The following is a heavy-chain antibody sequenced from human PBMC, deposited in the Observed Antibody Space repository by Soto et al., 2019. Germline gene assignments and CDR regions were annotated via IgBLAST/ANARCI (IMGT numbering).Heavy chain of an antibody. V-gene: IGHV3-48*01. CDR3: ARDLLAPLVATAMPYYMDV. Sequence: EVQLVESGGGLVQPGGSLRLSCAASGFTFGSYSMNWVRQAPGKGLEGVSFILRRSGVIYYADSVKGRFTISRDNAKNSLYVQMNSLRADDTAVYYCARDLLAPLVATAMPYYMDVWGKGTTVTVSS. J-gene: IGHJ6*03. CDR1: GFTFGSYS. CDR2: ILRRSGVI. D-gene: IGHD2-21*02.